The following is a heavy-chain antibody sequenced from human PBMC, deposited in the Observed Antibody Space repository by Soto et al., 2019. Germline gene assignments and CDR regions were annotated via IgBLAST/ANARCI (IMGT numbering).Heavy chain of an antibody. Sequence: GGSLRLSCAASGFTFSSYGMHWVRRAPGKGLEWVAVLSFDGRIEYYADSVKGRFKIFRDNPKNTLYLQMNTLRPDDTALYYCAKDRDRTWSLDYWGQGALVTVSS. J-gene: IGHJ4*02. CDR3: AKDRDRTWSLDY. D-gene: IGHD1-7*01. V-gene: IGHV3-30*18. CDR1: GFTFSSYG. CDR2: LSFDGRIE.